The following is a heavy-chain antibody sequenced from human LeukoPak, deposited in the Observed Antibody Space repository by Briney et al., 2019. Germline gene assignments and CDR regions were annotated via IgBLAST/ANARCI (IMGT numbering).Heavy chain of an antibody. CDR3: ARDRAHCSGGSCYFDY. CDR2: IIPILGIA. V-gene: IGHV1-69*04. CDR1: GGTFSSYA. D-gene: IGHD2-15*01. Sequence: ASVKVSCKASGGTFSSYAISWVRQAPGQGLEWMGRIIPILGIANYAQKFQGRVTITADKSTSTAYMELSSLRSEDTAVCYCARDRAHCSGGSCYFDYWGQGTLVTVSS. J-gene: IGHJ4*02.